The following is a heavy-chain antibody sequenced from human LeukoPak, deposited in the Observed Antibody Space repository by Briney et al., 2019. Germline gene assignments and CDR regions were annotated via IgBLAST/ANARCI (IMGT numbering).Heavy chain of an antibody. V-gene: IGHV3-74*01. CDR3: VTEEGKYYYDSGSYAFDI. CDR2: INTDGSIT. CDR1: GFTFSRFW. Sequence: QPGGSLRLSCAASGFTFSRFWMHWVRHSPGGGLVWVSRINTDGSITSYADSVKGRFTISRDNAKNTLYLQMNSLRAEDTAVYYCVTEEGKYYYDSGSYAFDIWGQGTMVTVSS. J-gene: IGHJ3*02. D-gene: IGHD3-10*01.